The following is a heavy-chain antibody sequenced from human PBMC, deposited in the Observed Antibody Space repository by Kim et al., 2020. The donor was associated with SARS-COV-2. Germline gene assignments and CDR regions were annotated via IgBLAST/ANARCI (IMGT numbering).Heavy chain of an antibody. Sequence: SQTLSLTCAISGDSVSSNSAAWNWIRQSPSRGLEWLGRTYYRSKWYNDYAVSVKSRITINPDTSKNQFSLQLNSVTPEDTAVYYCARGTLWFGDSHVNFHYYYYGMDVWGQGTTVTVSS. CDR3: ARGTLWFGDSHVNFHYYYYGMDV. CDR1: GDSVSSNSAA. V-gene: IGHV6-1*01. D-gene: IGHD3-10*01. CDR2: TYYRSKWYN. J-gene: IGHJ6*02.